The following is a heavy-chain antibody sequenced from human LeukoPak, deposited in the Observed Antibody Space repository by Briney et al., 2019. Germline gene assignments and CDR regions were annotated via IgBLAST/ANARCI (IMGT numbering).Heavy chain of an antibody. D-gene: IGHD3-22*01. CDR2: INHSGST. J-gene: IGHJ5*02. CDR3: ARGKGGYGP. Sequence: PSETLSLSCAVYGGSFSGYYWSWIRQPPGKGLEWIGEINHSGSTNYNPSLKSRVTISVDTSKNQFSLKLSSVTAADTAVYCCARGKGGYGPWGQGTLVTVSS. V-gene: IGHV4-34*01. CDR1: GGSFSGYY.